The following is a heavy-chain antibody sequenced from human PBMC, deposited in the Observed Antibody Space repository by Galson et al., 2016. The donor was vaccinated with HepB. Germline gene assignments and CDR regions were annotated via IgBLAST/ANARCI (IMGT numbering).Heavy chain of an antibody. CDR1: GFPFNSYT. D-gene: IGHD5-12*01. Sequence: GSLRLSCAASGFPFNSYTMSWVRQAPGKGLEWVSGITNGGDTTYYADSVRGRFTISRDNPKNTLYLQVNSLRADDTAVYYCAKLGGDSGSPYRGHGTLVTVSS. V-gene: IGHV3-23*01. J-gene: IGHJ4*01. CDR3: AKLGGDSGSPY. CDR2: ITNGGDTT.